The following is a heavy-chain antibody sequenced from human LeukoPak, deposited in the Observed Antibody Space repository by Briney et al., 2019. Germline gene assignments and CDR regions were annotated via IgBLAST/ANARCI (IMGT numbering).Heavy chain of an antibody. Sequence: SETLSLTCTVSGGSISSSSYYWGWIRQPPGKGLEWIGSIYYSGSTYYNPSLKSRVTISVDTSKNQFSLKLSSVTAADTAVYYCARGVEENYDYIWGSYRPQEDFDYWGQGTLVTVSS. V-gene: IGHV4-39*01. CDR3: ARGVEENYDYIWGSYRPQEDFDY. CDR1: GGSISSSSYY. CDR2: IYYSGST. D-gene: IGHD3-16*02. J-gene: IGHJ4*02.